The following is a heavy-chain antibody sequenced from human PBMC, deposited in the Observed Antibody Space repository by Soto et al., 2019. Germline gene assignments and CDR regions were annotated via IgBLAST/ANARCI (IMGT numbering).Heavy chain of an antibody. CDR2: ISAYNGNT. D-gene: IGHD2-2*01. J-gene: IGHJ4*02. CDR1: GYTFTSYG. Sequence: GASVKVSCKASGYTFTSYGISWVRQAPGQGLEWMGWISAYNGNTNYAQKLQGRVTMTTDTSTSTAYMELRSLRSDDTAVYYCARGAARLRYCSSTSCYGYFDYWGQGTLVTVSS. V-gene: IGHV1-18*01. CDR3: ARGAARLRYCSSTSCYGYFDY.